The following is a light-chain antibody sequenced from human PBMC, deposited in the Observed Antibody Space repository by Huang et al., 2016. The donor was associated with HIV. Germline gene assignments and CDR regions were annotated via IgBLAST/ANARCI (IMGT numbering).Light chain of an antibody. CDR3: QKYNSAPLT. J-gene: IGKJ4*01. CDR1: QDISNS. CDR2: AAS. Sequence: DIQMTQSPSSLSASVGDGVTITCRASQDISNSLAWYQQKPGKAPKLLSYAASTLQSGVPYRFGGSGSGTDFTLTISSLQPEDVATYYCQKYNSAPLTFGGGTKVEIK. V-gene: IGKV1-27*01.